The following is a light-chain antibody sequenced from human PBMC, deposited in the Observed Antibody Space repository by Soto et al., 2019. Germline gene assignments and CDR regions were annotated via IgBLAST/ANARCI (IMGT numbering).Light chain of an antibody. CDR1: SSDVGSYKF. V-gene: IGLV2-23*01. CDR2: EGS. CDR3: CSYAGSSTLV. J-gene: IGLJ2*01. Sequence: LTQPASVPGSPGHSITISCTGTSSDVGSYKFVSWYQQHPVKAPKLMIYEGSKRPSGVSNRFSGSKSGNTASLTISGLQAEDEADYYCCSYAGSSTLVFGGGTKVTVL.